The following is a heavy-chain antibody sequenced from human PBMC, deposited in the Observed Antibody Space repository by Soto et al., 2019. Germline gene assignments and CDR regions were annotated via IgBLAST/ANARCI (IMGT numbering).Heavy chain of an antibody. D-gene: IGHD2-21*02. J-gene: IGHJ4*02. CDR3: ARPRKATTDGCGDCSPYYFDY. CDR1: GYSFTSYW. CDR2: IYPGDSDT. Sequence: GESLKISCKGSGYSFTSYWIGWVRQMPGKGLEWMGIIYPGDSDTRYSPSFQGQVTISADKSISTAYLQWSSLKASDTAMYYCARPRKATTDGCGDCSPYYFDYWGQGTLVPVSS. V-gene: IGHV5-51*01.